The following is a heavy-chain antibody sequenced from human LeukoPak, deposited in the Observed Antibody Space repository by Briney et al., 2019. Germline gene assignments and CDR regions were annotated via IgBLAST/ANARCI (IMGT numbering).Heavy chain of an antibody. CDR2: INPDSGGT. D-gene: IGHD3-10*01. CDR3: AREVVSSTMVRGVTVYGMDV. J-gene: IGHJ6*02. V-gene: IGHV1-2*02. Sequence: ASVKVSCKASEYTFTDYYIHWVRRAPGQGLEWMGWINPDSGGTNYAQKFQGRVTMTRDTSISTAYMELSRLRSDDTAVYYCAREVVSSTMVRGVTVYGMDVWGQGTTVTVSS. CDR1: EYTFTDYY.